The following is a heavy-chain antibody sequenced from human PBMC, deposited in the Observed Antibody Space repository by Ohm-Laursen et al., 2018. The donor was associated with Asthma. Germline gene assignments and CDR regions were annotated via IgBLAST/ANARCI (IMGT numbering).Heavy chain of an antibody. CDR2: MYYSGTT. Sequence: TLSLTCSVSGDSISNGGYYWSWIRQHPGKGLEWIGCMYYSGTTYYNPSLNSRVAILVDTSKNQFSLKVNSVTAADTAVYYCARGVEYDYDSTGYYLDHWGQGTLVTVSS. CDR1: GDSISNGGYY. V-gene: IGHV4-31*03. D-gene: IGHD3-22*01. J-gene: IGHJ4*02. CDR3: ARGVEYDYDSTGYYLDH.